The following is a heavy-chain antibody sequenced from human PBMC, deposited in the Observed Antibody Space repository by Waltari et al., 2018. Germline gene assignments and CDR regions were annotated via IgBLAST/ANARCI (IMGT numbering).Heavy chain of an antibody. V-gene: IGHV3-7*01. CDR1: GFTFSSYS. CDR3: AREDSGYYFYYYGMDV. Sequence: EVQLVESGGGLVKPGGSLRLSCAASGFTFSSYSMNWVRQAPGKGLEWVANIKQDGSEKYYVDSVKGRFTISRDNAKNSLYLQMNSLRAEDTAVYYCAREDSGYYFYYYGMDVWGQGTTVTVSS. D-gene: IGHD3-22*01. J-gene: IGHJ6*02. CDR2: IKQDGSEK.